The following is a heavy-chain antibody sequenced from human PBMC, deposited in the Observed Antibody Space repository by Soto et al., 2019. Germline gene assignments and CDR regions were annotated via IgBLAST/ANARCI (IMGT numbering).Heavy chain of an antibody. CDR1: GFTFTSSA. Sequence: SVQVSCKASGFTFTSSAVQWVRQARGQRLEWIGWIVVGSGNTNYAQKFQERVTITRDTSTSTAYMELSSLRSEDTAVYYCARSQGSSTSLEIYYYYYYGMDVWGQGTTVTVSS. CDR2: IVVGSGNT. D-gene: IGHD2-2*01. J-gene: IGHJ6*02. V-gene: IGHV1-58*01. CDR3: ARSQGSSTSLEIYYYYYYGMDV.